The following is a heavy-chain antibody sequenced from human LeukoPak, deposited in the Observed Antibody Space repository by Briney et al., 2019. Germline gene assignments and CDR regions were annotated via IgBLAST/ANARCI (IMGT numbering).Heavy chain of an antibody. V-gene: IGHV1-69*13. CDR1: GGTFSSYA. J-gene: IGHJ4*02. CDR2: IIPIFGTA. Sequence: GASVKVSCKASGGTFSSYAIGWVRQAPGQGLEWMGGIIPIFGTANYAQKFQGRVTITADESTSTAYMELSSLRSEDTAVYYCASSRKVPNFGVTLASLMDWGQGTLVTVSS. CDR3: ASSRKVPNFGVTLASLMD. D-gene: IGHD3-3*01.